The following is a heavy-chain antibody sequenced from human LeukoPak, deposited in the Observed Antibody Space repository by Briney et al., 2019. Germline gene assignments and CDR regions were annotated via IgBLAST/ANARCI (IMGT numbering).Heavy chain of an antibody. V-gene: IGHV3-23*01. CDR3: AKGSSGGRPYYFDY. J-gene: IGHJ4*02. D-gene: IGHD2-15*01. Sequence: GGSLRLSCAASGFTFSSYAMTWVRQAPGKGLEWVSGISGSGGNTYYADSVKGRFTISRDNSMNTLYLQMNSLRAEDTAVYYCAKGSSGGRPYYFDYWGQGTLVTVSS. CDR1: GFTFSSYA. CDR2: ISGSGGNT.